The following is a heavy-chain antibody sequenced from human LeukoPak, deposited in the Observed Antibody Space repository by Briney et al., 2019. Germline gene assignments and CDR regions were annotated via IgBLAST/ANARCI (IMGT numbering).Heavy chain of an antibody. D-gene: IGHD3-22*01. CDR1: GHSISSGTYY. CDR2: IYTTGST. V-gene: IGHV4-61*02. Sequence: SETLSLTCTVSGHSISSGTYYWPSVRQPAGKGLEWIGRIYTTGSTNYHPSRKSRLTMSTDTSKNQLSLKLSSVAAADTAVYYCARVTTGGYYNSWGQGTLVTVSS. CDR3: ARVTTGGYYNS. J-gene: IGHJ4*02.